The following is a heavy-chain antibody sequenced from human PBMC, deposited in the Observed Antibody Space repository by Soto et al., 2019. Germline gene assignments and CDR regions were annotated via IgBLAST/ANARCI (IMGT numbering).Heavy chain of an antibody. CDR1: GGSISSGDYY. V-gene: IGHV4-30-4*01. Sequence: QVQLQESGPGLVKPSQTLSLTCTVSGGSISSGDYYWSWIRQPPGKGLEWIGYIYYSGRTYYNPSLKSRVTISVDTSKNQFSLKLSSVTAADTAVYYCARAVDDFWSGSRYYYYGMDVWGQGTTVTVSS. CDR3: ARAVDDFWSGSRYYYYGMDV. D-gene: IGHD3-3*01. CDR2: IYYSGRT. J-gene: IGHJ6*02.